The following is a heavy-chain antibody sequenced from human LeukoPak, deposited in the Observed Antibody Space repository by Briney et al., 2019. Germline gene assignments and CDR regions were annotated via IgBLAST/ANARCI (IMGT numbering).Heavy chain of an antibody. V-gene: IGHV5-51*01. CDR3: ARRVRVVGATDYFDY. Sequence: GASLQISCECSGSIFTSYWIGWGRQLPGKGVEWMGIIYPGDSDTRYSPSFQGQVTISADKSISTAYLQWSSLKASDTAMYYCARRVRVVGATDYFDYWGQGTLVTVSS. CDR2: IYPGDSDT. D-gene: IGHD1-26*01. CDR1: GSIFTSYW. J-gene: IGHJ4*02.